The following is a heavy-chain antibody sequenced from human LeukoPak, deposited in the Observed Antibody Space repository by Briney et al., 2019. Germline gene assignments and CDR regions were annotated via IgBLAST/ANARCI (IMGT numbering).Heavy chain of an antibody. CDR3: ARDPGILTGYYHVGSDY. D-gene: IGHD3-9*01. CDR1: GYTFTGYY. Sequence: GASVKVSCKASGYTFTGYYMHWVRQAPGQGLEWVGWINPKNGGSNYAQKFQGRVTMTRDTSTSTVYMELSSLRSEDTAVYYCARDPGILTGYYHVGSDYWGQGTLVTVSS. V-gene: IGHV1-2*02. CDR2: INPKNGGS. J-gene: IGHJ4*02.